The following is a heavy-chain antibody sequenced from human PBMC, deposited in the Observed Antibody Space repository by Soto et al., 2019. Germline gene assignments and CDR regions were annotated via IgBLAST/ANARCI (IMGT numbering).Heavy chain of an antibody. J-gene: IGHJ4*02. CDR1: GGSISSYY. CDR3: ARAYGDCFDY. CDR2: IYYSGST. Sequence: PSETLSLTCTVSGGSISSYYWSWIRQPPGKGLERIGYIYYSGSTNYNPSLKSRVTISVDTSKNQFSLKLSSVTAADTAVYYCARAYGDCFDYWGQGTLVTVSS. D-gene: IGHD4-17*01. V-gene: IGHV4-59*01.